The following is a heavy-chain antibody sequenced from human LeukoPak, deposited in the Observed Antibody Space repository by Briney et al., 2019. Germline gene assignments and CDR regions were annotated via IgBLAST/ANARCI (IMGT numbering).Heavy chain of an antibody. CDR3: ATVRGEGTVDY. V-gene: IGHV4-39*01. Sequence: SGTLSLTCTVSDGSISRSSTYWGWIRQPPGKGLEWIGSIYYTGSTYYNPSLKSRVTISVDTSKNQFSLRLSSVTAADTAVYYCATVRGEGTVDYWGQGTLVTVSS. J-gene: IGHJ4*02. D-gene: IGHD3-10*02. CDR1: DGSISRSSTY. CDR2: IYYTGST.